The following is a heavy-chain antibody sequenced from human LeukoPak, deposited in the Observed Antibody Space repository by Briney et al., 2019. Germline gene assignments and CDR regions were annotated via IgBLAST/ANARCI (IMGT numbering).Heavy chain of an antibody. V-gene: IGHV3-30-3*01. CDR3: AREEYYYGSGSPDY. J-gene: IGHJ4*02. CDR2: ISYDGSNK. D-gene: IGHD3-10*01. Sequence: GGSLRLSCAASGFTFSSYAMHWVRQAPGKGLEWVAVISYDGSNKYYADSVKGRFTISRDNSKNTPYLQMNSLRAEDTAVYYCAREEYYYGSGSPDYWGQGTLVTVSS. CDR1: GFTFSSYA.